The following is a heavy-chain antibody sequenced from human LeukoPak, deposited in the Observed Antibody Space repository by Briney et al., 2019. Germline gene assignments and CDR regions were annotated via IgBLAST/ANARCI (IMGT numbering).Heavy chain of an antibody. J-gene: IGHJ4*02. D-gene: IGHD3-9*01. Sequence: SETLSLTCTVSGGSISSYYWSWIRQPARKGLEWIGRIYTSGSTNYNPSLKSRVTMSVDTSKNQFSLKLSSVTAADTAVYYCARDGGLTGYFIFDYWGQGTLVTVSS. V-gene: IGHV4-4*07. CDR1: GGSISSYY. CDR3: ARDGGLTGYFIFDY. CDR2: IYTSGST.